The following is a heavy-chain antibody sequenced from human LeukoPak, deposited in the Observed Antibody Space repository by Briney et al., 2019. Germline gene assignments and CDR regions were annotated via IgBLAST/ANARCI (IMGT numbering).Heavy chain of an antibody. CDR3: ARHALPGPFDY. Sequence: SETLSLTCTVSGGSISSSSYYRGWVRQPPGKGLEWIGSFYYSGSTFYNPSLKSRVTISVDTSKNQFSLKVSSVTAADTAVYYCARHALPGPFDYWGQGTLVTVSS. V-gene: IGHV4-39*01. CDR2: FYYSGST. CDR1: GGSISSSSYY. J-gene: IGHJ4*02.